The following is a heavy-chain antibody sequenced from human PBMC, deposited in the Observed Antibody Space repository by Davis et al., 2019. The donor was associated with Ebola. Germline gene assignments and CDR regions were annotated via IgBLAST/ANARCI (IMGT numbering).Heavy chain of an antibody. CDR3: TRGPTGVIDY. CDR2: INPNSGGT. D-gene: IGHD3-10*01. CDR1: GGTFSSYA. V-gene: IGHV1-2*06. Sequence: ASVKVSCKASGGTFSSYAISWVRQAPGQGLEWMGRINPNSGGTNYAQKFQGRVTMTRDTSIDTAYLELNNLRSDDTAVYYCTRGPTGVIDYWGQGSLVTVSS. J-gene: IGHJ4*02.